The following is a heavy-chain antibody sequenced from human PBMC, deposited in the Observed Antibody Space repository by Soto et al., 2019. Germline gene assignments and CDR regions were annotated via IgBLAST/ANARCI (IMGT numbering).Heavy chain of an antibody. Sequence: QVQLVQSGAEEKKPGASVKVSCKASGYTFTSYAMHWVRQAPGQRLEWMGWINAGNGNTKYSQKFQGRVTITRDTXVSXAXKELSSLRSEDTAVYYCARGPGYYYGSGSYYSYFDYWGQGTLVTVSS. CDR1: GYTFTSYA. CDR3: ARGPGYYYGSGSYYSYFDY. D-gene: IGHD3-10*01. CDR2: INAGNGNT. V-gene: IGHV1-3*05. J-gene: IGHJ4*02.